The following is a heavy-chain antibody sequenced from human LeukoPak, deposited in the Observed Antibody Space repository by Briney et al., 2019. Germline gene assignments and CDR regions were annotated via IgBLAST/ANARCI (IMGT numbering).Heavy chain of an antibody. CDR1: GGSISSAGYY. J-gene: IGHJ5*02. D-gene: IGHD2-21*02. CDR3: ARTYVTSARFDP. Sequence: PSETLSLTCTVSGGSISSAGYYWSWIRQHPGKGLEWIGYIYYSGSTYYNPSLKRRLTISVATSKKQFSLKLSFVTGADTAVYYCARTYVTSARFDPWGQGTLVTVSS. V-gene: IGHV4-31*03. CDR2: IYYSGST.